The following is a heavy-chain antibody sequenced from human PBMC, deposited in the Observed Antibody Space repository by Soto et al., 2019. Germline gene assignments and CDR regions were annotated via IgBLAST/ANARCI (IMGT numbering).Heavy chain of an antibody. V-gene: IGHV1-2*04. CDR2: INPNSGGT. D-gene: IGHD6-13*01. Sequence: ASVKVSCKASGYTFTGYYMHWVRQAPGQGLEWMAWINPNSGGTNYAQKIQGWVTMTRDTSISTAYMELSRLRSDDTAVYSCASETWHAAAAGRYYYYGMDVWGQGTTVTVSS. CDR1: GYTFTGYY. CDR3: ASETWHAAAAGRYYYYGMDV. J-gene: IGHJ6*02.